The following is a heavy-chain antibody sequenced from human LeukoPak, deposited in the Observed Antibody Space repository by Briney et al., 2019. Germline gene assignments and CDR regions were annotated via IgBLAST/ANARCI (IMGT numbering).Heavy chain of an antibody. V-gene: IGHV4-61*01. CDR1: GCSVSSGSNN. CDR2: IYYSGST. J-gene: IGHJ6*02. Sequence: SETLSLSCTASGCSVSSGSNNWSWIRPGPGNGLEGSGYIYYSGSTNYNPSLKSRVTISVDTCKIQFSLKLSSVTAADAAVYYCARDLRAVGRGYDYYGMDFWGQGTTVTVSS. D-gene: IGHD1-26*01. CDR3: ARDLRAVGRGYDYYGMDF.